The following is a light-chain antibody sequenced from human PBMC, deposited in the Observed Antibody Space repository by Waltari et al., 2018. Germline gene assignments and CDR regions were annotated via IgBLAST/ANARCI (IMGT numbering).Light chain of an antibody. CDR3: HSRKGSDDQVV. J-gene: IGLJ3*02. V-gene: IGLV3-19*01. CDR2: GKE. Sequence: SSEVTQDPTVSVALGQTVRITCQGDSLRRYFASWYQQKAGQAPVLVLFGKEKRPSGIPDRISGYSSGTTSSLTITGAQAEDEADYYCHSRKGSDDQVVFGGGTKLTVL. CDR1: SLRRYF.